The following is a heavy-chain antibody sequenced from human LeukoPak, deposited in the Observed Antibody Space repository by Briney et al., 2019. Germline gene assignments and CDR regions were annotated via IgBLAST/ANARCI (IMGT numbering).Heavy chain of an antibody. V-gene: IGHV4-59*01. CDR1: GGSTSSYY. Sequence: SETLSLTCTVSGGSTSSYYWSWIRQPPGKGLEWIGYIYDSGSTNYNPSLKSRVTISVDTSKNQFSLKLSSVTAADTAVYYCARGGSGYDSFYYYGMAVWGQGTTVTVSS. D-gene: IGHD5-12*01. CDR2: IYDSGST. J-gene: IGHJ6*02. CDR3: ARGGSGYDSFYYYGMAV.